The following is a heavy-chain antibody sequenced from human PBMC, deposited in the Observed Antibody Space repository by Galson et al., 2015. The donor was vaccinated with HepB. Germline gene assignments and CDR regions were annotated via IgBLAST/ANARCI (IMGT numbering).Heavy chain of an antibody. CDR2: ISSNGGST. Sequence: SLRLSCAASGFTFSSYAMHWVRQAPGKGLEYVSAISSNGGSTHYANSVKGRFTISGDNSKNTLYLQMGSLRAEDMAVYYCARGMGRYFDWLSNLDYWGQGTLVTVSS. CDR3: ARGMGRYFDWLSNLDY. V-gene: IGHV3-64*01. D-gene: IGHD3-9*01. CDR1: GFTFSSYA. J-gene: IGHJ4*02.